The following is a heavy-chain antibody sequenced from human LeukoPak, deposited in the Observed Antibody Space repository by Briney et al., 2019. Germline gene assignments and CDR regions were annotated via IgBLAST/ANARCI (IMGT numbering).Heavy chain of an antibody. D-gene: IGHD2-2*01. CDR1: GGSIRSYY. Sequence: PSETLSLTCIVSGGSIRSYYWTWIRQPPGKGLEWIGCIYYSGSTSYNPSLKSRVTISVDTSKNQFSLRLSSVTAADTAVYNCARYHCSSTSCYFDYWGQGTLVTVSS. V-gene: IGHV4-59*01. CDR3: ARYHCSSTSCYFDY. J-gene: IGHJ4*02. CDR2: IYYSGST.